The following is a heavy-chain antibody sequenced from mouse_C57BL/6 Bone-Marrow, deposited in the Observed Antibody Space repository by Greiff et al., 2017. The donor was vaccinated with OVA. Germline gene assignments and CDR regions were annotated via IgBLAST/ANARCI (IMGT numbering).Heavy chain of an antibody. J-gene: IGHJ3*01. V-gene: IGHV1-69*01. CDR2: IDPSDSYT. D-gene: IGHD2-1*01. CDR3: ARGGYYGNYVGFAY. Sequence: VQLQQPGAELVMPGASVKLSCKASGYTFTSYWMHWVKQRPGQGLEWIGEIDPSDSYTNYNQKFKGKSTLTVDKSSSTAYMQLSSLTSEDSAVYYCARGGYYGNYVGFAYWGQGTLVTVSA. CDR1: GYTFTSYW.